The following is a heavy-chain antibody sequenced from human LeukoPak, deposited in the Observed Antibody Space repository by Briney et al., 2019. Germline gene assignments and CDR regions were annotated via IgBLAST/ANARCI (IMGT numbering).Heavy chain of an antibody. Sequence: SGGSLRLSCAASGFTFSTYWMTWVRQAPGKGLEWVANIKQDGSAKYYVDSLRGRSSISRDNVKNSLFLQMNSLSAEDTAVYYCARCPYDSTGYYSVPSHLDYWGQGTLVTVSS. D-gene: IGHD3-22*01. CDR2: IKQDGSAK. V-gene: IGHV3-7*01. CDR1: GFTFSTYW. CDR3: ARCPYDSTGYYSVPSHLDY. J-gene: IGHJ4*02.